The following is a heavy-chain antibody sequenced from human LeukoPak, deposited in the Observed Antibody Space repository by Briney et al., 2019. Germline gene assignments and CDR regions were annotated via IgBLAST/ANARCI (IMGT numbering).Heavy chain of an antibody. J-gene: IGHJ6*02. Sequence: GGSLRLSYAASGFTFTSFAMNWVRQAPGKGLEWVSGISGSAGSTFDADCAQGRFTTSRDNSNSTLYLQMTSLRGEYTAIYYCAKAESLWRLGFYYFYGVDVWGQGTTVTVSS. V-gene: IGHV3-23*01. CDR1: GFTFTSFA. D-gene: IGHD2-21*01. CDR3: AKAESLWRLGFYYFYGVDV. CDR2: ISGSAGST.